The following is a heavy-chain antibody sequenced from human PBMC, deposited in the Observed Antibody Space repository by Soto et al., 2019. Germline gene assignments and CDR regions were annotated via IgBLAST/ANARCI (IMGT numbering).Heavy chain of an antibody. J-gene: IGHJ6*02. Sequence: SETLSLTCTVSGGSISSYNWSWIRQPPGKGLEWIGYIYHIGSTDYNPSLKSRVTISVDTSKNQFSLKLSSVTAADTAMYYCARSRRGNYYYYGLDVWGQGATVTVSS. D-gene: IGHD3-16*01. V-gene: IGHV4-59*01. CDR3: ARSRRGNYYYYGLDV. CDR2: IYHIGST. CDR1: GGSISSYN.